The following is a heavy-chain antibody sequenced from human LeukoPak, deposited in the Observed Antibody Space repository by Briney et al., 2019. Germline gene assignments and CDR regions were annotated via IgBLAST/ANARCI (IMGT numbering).Heavy chain of an antibody. J-gene: IGHJ4*02. CDR3: ARGLYSSGWVDY. CDR2: IYYSGST. D-gene: IGHD6-19*01. Sequence: SETLSLTCTVSGASISTYYWTWIRQPPGKGLEWIGYIYYSGSTNYNPSLKSRVTISVDTSKNQLSLKLGSVTAADTAVYYCARGLYSSGWVDYWGQGTLVTVSS. CDR1: GASISTYY. V-gene: IGHV4-59*01.